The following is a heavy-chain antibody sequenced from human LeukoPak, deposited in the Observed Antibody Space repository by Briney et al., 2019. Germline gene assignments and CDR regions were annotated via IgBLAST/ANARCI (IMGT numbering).Heavy chain of an antibody. D-gene: IGHD6-13*01. Sequence: SQTLSLTCAVSGGSISSGGYSWSWIQQPPGKGLEWIGYIYYSGSTYYNPSLKSRVTISVDTSKNQFSLKLSSVTAADTAVYYCARGYSSSWYPNWFDPWGQGTLVTVSS. V-gene: IGHV4-30-4*07. CDR3: ARGYSSSWYPNWFDP. CDR1: GGSISSGGYS. CDR2: IYYSGST. J-gene: IGHJ5*02.